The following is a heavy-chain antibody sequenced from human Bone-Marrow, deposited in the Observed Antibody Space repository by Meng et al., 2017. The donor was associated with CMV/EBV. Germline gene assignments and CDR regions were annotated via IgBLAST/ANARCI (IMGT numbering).Heavy chain of an antibody. CDR3: ARVRSVGLSSIAAAGIFDY. J-gene: IGHJ4*02. D-gene: IGHD6-13*01. Sequence: SVKVSCKAPGGTFSSYAISWVRQAPGQGLEWMGGIIPIFGTANYAQKFQGRVTITTDESTSTAYMELSSLRSEDTAVYYCARVRSVGLSSIAAAGIFDYWGQGTLVTVSS. CDR1: GGTFSSYA. CDR2: IIPIFGTA. V-gene: IGHV1-69*05.